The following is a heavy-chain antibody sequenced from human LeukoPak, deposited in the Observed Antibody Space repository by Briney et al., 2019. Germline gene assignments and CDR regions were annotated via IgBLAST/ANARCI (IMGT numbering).Heavy chain of an antibody. Sequence: GGSLRLSCAASGFTFSSYSMNWVRQAPGKGLEWVSSISSSSSYIYYADSVKGRFTISRDNAKNSLYLQMNSLRAEGTAVYYCARVQRAAAGTSDYWGQGTLVTVSS. CDR1: GFTFSSYS. V-gene: IGHV3-21*01. D-gene: IGHD6-13*01. CDR2: ISSSSSYI. CDR3: ARVQRAAAGTSDY. J-gene: IGHJ4*02.